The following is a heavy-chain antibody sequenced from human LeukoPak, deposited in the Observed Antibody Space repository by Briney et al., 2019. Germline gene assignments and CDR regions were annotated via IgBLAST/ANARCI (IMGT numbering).Heavy chain of an antibody. Sequence: SEALSLTCTVSGGSISSSSYSWDWIRQPPGKGLEWIGSISYSGSTYYNPPLKSRVTISVDTSKNLFSLKLSSVTAADTAVYYCAKRGSSGSVGQDNYWGQGTLVTVSS. J-gene: IGHJ4*02. CDR2: ISYSGST. V-gene: IGHV4-39*07. CDR3: AKRGSSGSVGQDNY. CDR1: GGSISSSSYS. D-gene: IGHD1-26*01.